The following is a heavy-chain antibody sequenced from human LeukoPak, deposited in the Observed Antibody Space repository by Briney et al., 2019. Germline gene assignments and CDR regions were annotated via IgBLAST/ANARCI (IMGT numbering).Heavy chain of an antibody. CDR2: IYYSGST. CDR1: GGSISSYY. Sequence: SETLSLTCTVSGGSISSYYWGWIRQPPGKGLEWIGSIYYSGSTYYNPSLKSRVTISVDTSKNQFSLKLSSVTAADTAVYYCARRGEDWFDPWGQGTLVTVSS. J-gene: IGHJ5*02. CDR3: ARRGEDWFDP. D-gene: IGHD5-12*01. V-gene: IGHV4-39*01.